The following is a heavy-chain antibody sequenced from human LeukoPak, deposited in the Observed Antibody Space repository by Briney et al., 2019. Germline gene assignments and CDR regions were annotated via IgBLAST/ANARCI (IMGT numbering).Heavy chain of an antibody. J-gene: IGHJ4*02. D-gene: IGHD5-18*01. Sequence: GGSLRLSCAASGFTFSSYAMSWVRQAPGKGLEWVSAISGSGGSTYYADSVKGRFTISRHNSKNTLYLQMNSLRAEDTAVYYCARFGYSYGFDYWGQGTLVTVSS. CDR2: ISGSGGST. V-gene: IGHV3-23*01. CDR1: GFTFSSYA. CDR3: ARFGYSYGFDY.